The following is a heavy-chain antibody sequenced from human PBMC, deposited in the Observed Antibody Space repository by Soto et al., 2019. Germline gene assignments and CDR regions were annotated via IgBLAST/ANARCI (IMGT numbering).Heavy chain of an antibody. CDR2: IIPIFGTP. CDR3: AAALRSGQLGYYGMDV. Sequence: ASVKVSCKAAGGTFSSYAISWVRQAPGQGLEWVGGIIPIFGTPTYAQKFQGRVTITADKSTNTVYMELDSLRSEDTAVYYCAAALRSGQLGYYGMDVWGQGTKVTVSS. D-gene: IGHD3-16*01. CDR1: GGTFSSYA. J-gene: IGHJ6*02. V-gene: IGHV1-69*06.